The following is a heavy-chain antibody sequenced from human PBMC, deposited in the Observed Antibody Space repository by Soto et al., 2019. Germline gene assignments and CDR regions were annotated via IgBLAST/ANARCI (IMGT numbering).Heavy chain of an antibody. V-gene: IGHV3-23*01. J-gene: IGHJ4*02. CDR1: GFTFSSHA. CDR3: SKAPYDLWSGYYRILVY. CDR2: LTRTGGLS. Sequence: PGGSLRLSCVASGFTFSSHAMSCVRQAPWKGLEWDSVLTRTGGLSYYADSVKGRFTISRDNSKNTVYLQMNNLRAEDTAVYYCSKAPYDLWSGYYRILVYWGPGTMVTVSS. D-gene: IGHD3-3*01.